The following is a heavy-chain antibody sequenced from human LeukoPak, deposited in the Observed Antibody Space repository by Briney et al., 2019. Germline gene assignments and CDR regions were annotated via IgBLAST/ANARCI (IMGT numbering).Heavy chain of an antibody. J-gene: IGHJ4*02. V-gene: IGHV3-66*01. Sequence: GGSLRLSCAASGFTVSSNYMSWVGQASGKGLEWVSVIYRGGTTDYADSVKGRFTISRDNYKNTLFLQMNSLRAEDTAVYYCAREAPYSSSWYYFDYWGQGTLVTVSS. CDR2: IYRGGTT. CDR1: GFTVSSNY. CDR3: AREAPYSSSWYYFDY. D-gene: IGHD6-13*01.